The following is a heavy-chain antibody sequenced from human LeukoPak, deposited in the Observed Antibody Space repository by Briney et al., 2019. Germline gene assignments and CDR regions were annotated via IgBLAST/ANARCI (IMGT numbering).Heavy chain of an antibody. Sequence: ASEMVSCKASGYTFTGYYMHWVRQAPGQGLEWMGWINPNSGGTNYAQKFQGRVTMTRDTSISTAYMELSRLRSDDTAVYYCARIAVAGTDFDYWGQGTLVTVSS. CDR1: GYTFTGYY. D-gene: IGHD6-19*01. J-gene: IGHJ4*02. V-gene: IGHV1-2*02. CDR3: ARIAVAGTDFDY. CDR2: INPNSGGT.